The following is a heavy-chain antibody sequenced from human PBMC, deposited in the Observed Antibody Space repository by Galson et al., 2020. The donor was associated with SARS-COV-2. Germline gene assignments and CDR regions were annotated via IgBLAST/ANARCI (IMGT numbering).Heavy chain of an antibody. Sequence: GESLKISCKVSGYTLTELSMHWVRQAPGKGLEWMGGFDPEDGETIYAQKFQGRVTMTEDTSTDTAYMELSSLRSEDTAVYYCATGMAVAGRKQPDYWGQGTLVTVSS. CDR1: GYTLTELS. D-gene: IGHD6-19*01. V-gene: IGHV1-24*01. CDR3: ATGMAVAGRKQPDY. CDR2: FDPEDGET. J-gene: IGHJ4*02.